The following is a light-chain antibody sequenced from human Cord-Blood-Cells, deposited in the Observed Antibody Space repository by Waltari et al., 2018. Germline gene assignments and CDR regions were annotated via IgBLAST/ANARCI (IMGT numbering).Light chain of an antibody. V-gene: IGLV2-14*01. J-gene: IGLJ1*01. CDR2: DVS. CDR3: SSYTSSSTLV. CDR1: SSPVGGSNF. Sequence: QSALTQPASESGSTGQSITTSCPGTSSPVGGSNFVSGYQQHPGQAPTLIIYDVSNRPSGVSNRFSGSKSGNTASLTISGLQAEDEADYYCSSYTSSSTLVCGTGTKVTVL.